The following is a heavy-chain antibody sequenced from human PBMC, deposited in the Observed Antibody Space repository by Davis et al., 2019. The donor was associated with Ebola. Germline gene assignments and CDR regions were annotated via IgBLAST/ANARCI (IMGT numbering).Heavy chain of an antibody. J-gene: IGHJ5*02. CDR2: IYPGDSDT. CDR1: GYRFPSYW. Sequence: GESLKISCKGSGYRFPSYWIGWVRQMPGKGLEWMGIIYPGDSDTRYSPSFQGQVTISADKSINTAYLQWSSLKASDTAMYYCARREWLVGGGFDPWGQGTLVTVSS. CDR3: ARREWLVGGGFDP. V-gene: IGHV5-51*01. D-gene: IGHD6-19*01.